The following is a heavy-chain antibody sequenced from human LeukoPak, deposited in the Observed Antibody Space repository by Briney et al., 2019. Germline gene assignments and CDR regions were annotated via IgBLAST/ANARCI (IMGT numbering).Heavy chain of an antibody. J-gene: IGHJ4*02. CDR3: ARGTLQFFGY. CDR1: GFTFSDTW. Sequence: GGSLRLSCAASGFTFSDTWMHWVRQAPGEGLVWVSRIRSDGSDTRYAESVKGRFTISRDNAKNTLYLQMNSLRAEDTAVYYCARGTLQFFGYWGQGTLVTVSS. CDR2: IRSDGSDT. D-gene: IGHD5-24*01. V-gene: IGHV3-74*01.